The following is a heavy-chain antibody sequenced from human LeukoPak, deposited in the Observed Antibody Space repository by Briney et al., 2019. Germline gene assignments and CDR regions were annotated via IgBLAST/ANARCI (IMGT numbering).Heavy chain of an antibody. J-gene: IGHJ6*02. Sequence: ASVKVSCKASGYTFTGYYMHWVRQAPGQGLEWMGWINPNSGGTNYAQKFQGRVTMTRDTSTSTVYMELSSLRSEDTAVYYCARDGPALGIRPTDYYYGMDVWGQGTTVTVSS. D-gene: IGHD2-21*01. CDR3: ARDGPALGIRPTDYYYGMDV. CDR2: INPNSGGT. V-gene: IGHV1-2*02. CDR1: GYTFTGYY.